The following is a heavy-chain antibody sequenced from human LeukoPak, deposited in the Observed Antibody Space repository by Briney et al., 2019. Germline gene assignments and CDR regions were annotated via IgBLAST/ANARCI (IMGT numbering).Heavy chain of an antibody. J-gene: IGHJ3*02. CDR3: ARERQDTVIHSGAFDI. Sequence: GGSLRLSCAASGFTFSNYFMHWVRQAPGKGLEWVADIASDGSHTFYVESVKGRFTISRDNSKNTLYLQMNSLGPEDTAVYFCARERQDTVIHSGAFDIWGRGTVVTVSS. CDR2: IASDGSHT. CDR1: GFTFSNYF. V-gene: IGHV3-30-3*01. D-gene: IGHD2-21*02.